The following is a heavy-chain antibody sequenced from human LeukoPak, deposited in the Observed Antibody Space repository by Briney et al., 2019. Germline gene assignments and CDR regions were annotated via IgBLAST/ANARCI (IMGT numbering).Heavy chain of an antibody. CDR1: GFTFSNYA. J-gene: IGHJ4*02. Sequence: GGSLRLSCSASGFTFSNYAMHWVRQAPGKGLEWVSAIYTDGSTYYAGSVKGRFTISRDNSENTLYLQMNSLRVEDTAVYYCARDRPAGGVGDFDHWGQGTLVTVSS. V-gene: IGHV3-66*01. D-gene: IGHD3-16*01. CDR3: ARDRPAGGVGDFDH. CDR2: IYTDGST.